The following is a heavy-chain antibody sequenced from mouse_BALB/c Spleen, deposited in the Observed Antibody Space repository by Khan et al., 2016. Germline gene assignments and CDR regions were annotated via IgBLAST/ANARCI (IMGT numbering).Heavy chain of an antibody. D-gene: IGHD1-1*01. J-gene: IGHJ2*01. Sequence: QVQLKQSGPGLVAPSQNLSITCTVSGFSLTSYGVHWVRQPPGKGLEWLGVIWPGGSTNYNSALMSRLSISKDNSKTHVSLKFTSLQTVDTALYYCAGDRDGISRSFDYWGQGTTLTVSS. CDR3: AGDRDGISRSFDY. CDR1: GFSLTSYG. V-gene: IGHV2-9*02. CDR2: IWPGGST.